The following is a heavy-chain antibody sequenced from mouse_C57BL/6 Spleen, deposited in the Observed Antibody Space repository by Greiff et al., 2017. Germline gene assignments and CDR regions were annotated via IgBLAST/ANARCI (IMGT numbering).Heavy chain of an antibody. CDR2: INPSSGYT. J-gene: IGHJ2*01. Sequence: QVQLQQSGAELAKPGASVKLSCKASGYTFTSYWMHWVKQRPGKGLEWIGYINPSSGYTKYNQKFKDKATLTADKSSITAYMQLSSLTYEDSSVYYCAEGAQAFDYWGQGTTLTVSS. CDR1: GYTFTSYW. V-gene: IGHV1-7*01. D-gene: IGHD3-2*02. CDR3: AEGAQAFDY.